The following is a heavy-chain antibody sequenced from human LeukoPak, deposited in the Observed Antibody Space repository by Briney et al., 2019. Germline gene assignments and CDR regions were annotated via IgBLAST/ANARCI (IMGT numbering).Heavy chain of an antibody. D-gene: IGHD6-19*01. CDR3: ARERLAVAGRNWFDP. J-gene: IGHJ5*02. CDR1: GFTFSSYA. CDR2: ISYDGSNK. V-gene: IGHV3-30-3*01. Sequence: GGSLRLSCAASGFTFSSYAMHWVRQAPGKGLEWVAVISYDGSNKYYADSVKGRFTISRDNSKNTLYLQMNSLRAEDTAVYYCARERLAVAGRNWFDPWGQGTLVTVSS.